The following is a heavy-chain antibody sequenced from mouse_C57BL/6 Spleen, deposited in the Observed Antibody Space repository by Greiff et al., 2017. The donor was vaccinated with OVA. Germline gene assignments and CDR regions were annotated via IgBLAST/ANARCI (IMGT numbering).Heavy chain of an antibody. Sequence: QVQLQQPGAELVKPGASVKMSCKASGYTFTSYWITWVKQRPGQGLEWIGDIYPGSGSTNYNEKFKSKATLTVDTSSSTAYMQLSSLTSEDSAVYYCARSPSYYYGSGGFAYWGQGTLVTVPA. D-gene: IGHD1-1*01. CDR1: GYTFTSYW. CDR3: ARSPSYYYGSGGFAY. J-gene: IGHJ3*01. V-gene: IGHV1-55*01. CDR2: IYPGSGST.